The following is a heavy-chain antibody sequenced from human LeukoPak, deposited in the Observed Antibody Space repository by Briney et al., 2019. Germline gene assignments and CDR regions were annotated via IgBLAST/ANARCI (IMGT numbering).Heavy chain of an antibody. J-gene: IGHJ6*02. CDR2: IYTSGST. CDR1: GGSISSYY. D-gene: IGHD3-10*01. Sequence: SETLSLICTVSGGSISSYYWSWIRQPAGKGLEWIGRIYTSGSTNYNPSLKSRVTMSVDTSKNQFSLKLSSVTAADTAVYYCARDGLVPVRGSYYGMDVWGQGTTVTVSS. CDR3: ARDGLVPVRGSYYGMDV. V-gene: IGHV4-4*07.